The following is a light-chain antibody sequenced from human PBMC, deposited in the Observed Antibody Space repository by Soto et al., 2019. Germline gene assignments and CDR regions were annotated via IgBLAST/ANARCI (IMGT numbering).Light chain of an antibody. CDR2: AAS. CDR3: QQYNQWPPGT. Sequence: DIQMTRSPSTLSGSVGDRVTITCRASQTISSWLAWYQQKPGKAPKLLIYAASSLQSGVPSRFSGSGSGTDFTLTISSLQSEDFAVYYCQQYNQWPPGTYGQGTKVDIK. CDR1: QTISSW. V-gene: IGKV1-5*01. J-gene: IGKJ1*01.